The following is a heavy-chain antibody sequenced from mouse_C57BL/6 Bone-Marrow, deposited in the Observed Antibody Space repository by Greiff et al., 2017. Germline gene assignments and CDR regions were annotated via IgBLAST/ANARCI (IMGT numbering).Heavy chain of an antibody. CDR1: GFTFSSYG. V-gene: IGHV5-6*01. CDR2: ISSGGSYT. CDR3: ARQRDYYYAMDY. Sequence: EVKLMESGGDLVKPGGSLKLSCAASGFTFSSYGMSWVRQTPDKRLEWVATISSGGSYTYYPESVKGRFTISRDNAKNTRYLQMSSLKSEDTAMYYCARQRDYYYAMDYWGQGTSVTVSS. J-gene: IGHJ4*01.